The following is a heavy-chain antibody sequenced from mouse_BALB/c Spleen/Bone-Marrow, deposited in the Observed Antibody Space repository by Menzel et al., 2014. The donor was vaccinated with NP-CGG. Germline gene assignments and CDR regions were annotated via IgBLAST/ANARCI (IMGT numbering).Heavy chain of an antibody. V-gene: IGHV1S127*01. J-gene: IGHJ3*01. Sequence: VQLQQSGPQLVRPGASVKISCKASGYSFTSYWMHWVKQRPGQGLEWIGMIDPSDSETRLNQKFKDKATLTVDKSSSTAYMHLSSPTSEDSAVYYCASPSDGNPFAYWVQDTLVTVTA. D-gene: IGHD2-1*01. CDR2: IDPSDSET. CDR3: ASPSDGNPFAY. CDR1: GYSFTSYW.